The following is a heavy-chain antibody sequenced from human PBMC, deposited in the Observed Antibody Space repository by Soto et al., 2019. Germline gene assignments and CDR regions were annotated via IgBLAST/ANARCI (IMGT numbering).Heavy chain of an antibody. D-gene: IGHD3-22*01. CDR2: IKQDGSEK. J-gene: IGHJ4*02. V-gene: IGHV3-7*03. CDR1: GFTFSSYW. CDR3: ARVFTDSSGYYKFDY. Sequence: GSLRLSCAASGFTFSSYWMSWVRQAPGKGLEWVANIKQDGSEKYYVDSVKGRFTISRDNAKNSLYLQMNSPRAEDTAVYYCARVFTDSSGYYKFDYWGQGTLVTVSS.